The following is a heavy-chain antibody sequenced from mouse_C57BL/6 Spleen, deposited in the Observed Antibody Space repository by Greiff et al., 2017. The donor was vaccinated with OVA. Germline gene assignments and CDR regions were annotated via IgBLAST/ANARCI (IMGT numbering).Heavy chain of an antibody. V-gene: IGHV14-4*01. CDR2: IDPENGDT. CDR1: GFNIKDDY. J-gene: IGHJ4*01. CDR3: TTRYYAMDY. Sequence: VQLKESGAELVRPGASVKLSCTASGFNIKDDYMHWVKQRPEQGLEWIGWIDPENGDTEYASKFQGKATITADTSSNTAYLQIRRLTSEDTAYYYCTTRYYAMDYWGQGSSDTVSS.